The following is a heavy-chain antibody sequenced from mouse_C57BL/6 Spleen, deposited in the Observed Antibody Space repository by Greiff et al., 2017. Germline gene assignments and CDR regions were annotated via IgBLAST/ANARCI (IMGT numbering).Heavy chain of an antibody. CDR3: ARNYYCSSSSWFAY. CDR1: GYTFTSYW. Sequence: QVQLQQPGPELVKPGASVKLSCKASGYTFTSYWMHWVKQRPGQGLAWIGNINPSNGGTNYNEKFKSKATLTVDKSYSTAYMQRSSLTSEDSAVYYCARNYYCSSSSWFAYWGQVTLVTVSA. CDR2: INPSNGGT. D-gene: IGHD1-1*01. V-gene: IGHV1-53*01. J-gene: IGHJ3*01.